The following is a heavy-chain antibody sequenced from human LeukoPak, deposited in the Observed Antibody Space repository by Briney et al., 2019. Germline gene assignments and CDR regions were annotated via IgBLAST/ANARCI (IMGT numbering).Heavy chain of an antibody. CDR1: GGSFSGYY. CDR2: INHSGST. D-gene: IGHD3-9*01. J-gene: IGHJ4*02. V-gene: IGHV4-34*01. Sequence: SETLSLTCAVYGGSFSGYYWSWIRQPPGKGLGWIGEINHSGSTNYNPSLKSRVTISVDTSKNQFSLKLSSVTAADTAVYYCARGLRYFDWGQGTLVTVSS. CDR3: ARGLRYFD.